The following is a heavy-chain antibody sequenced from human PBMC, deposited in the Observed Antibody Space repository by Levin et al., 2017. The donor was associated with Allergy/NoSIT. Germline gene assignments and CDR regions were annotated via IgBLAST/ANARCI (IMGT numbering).Heavy chain of an antibody. J-gene: IGHJ6*03. CDR2: IVPILGVT. D-gene: IGHD3-3*02. CDR1: GCTFSRYG. CDR3: ARELGDGFSDDVEYMDV. Sequence: KISCKASGCTFSRYGISWVRQAPGQGLEWMGRIVPILGVTNYAQKFHGRVTITADRSTSTAFMELSSLRSEDTAVWYCARELGDGFSDDVEYMDVWGNGTTVTVSS. V-gene: IGHV1-69*04.